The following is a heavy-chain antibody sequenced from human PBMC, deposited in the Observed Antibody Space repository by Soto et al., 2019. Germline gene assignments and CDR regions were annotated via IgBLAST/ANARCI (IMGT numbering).Heavy chain of an antibody. D-gene: IGHD1-26*01. CDR3: ARGLITGSQYSGGRYYFDS. CDR2: INHSGSA. CDR1: GGSMSSSNW. J-gene: IGHJ4*02. Sequence: SETLSLTCTVSGGSMSSSNWWNWIRQTPGKGLQWIGQINHSGSANYNPSLKSRVTISVHTSNSQFSLELSSVTAADTAVYYCARGLITGSQYSGGRYYFDSWGQGTQVT. V-gene: IGHV4-4*02.